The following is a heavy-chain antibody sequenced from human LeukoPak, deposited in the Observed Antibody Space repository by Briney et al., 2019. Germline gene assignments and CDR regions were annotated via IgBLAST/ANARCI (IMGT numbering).Heavy chain of an antibody. CDR1: GFAFRIYG. V-gene: IGHV3-33*01. CDR3: VRDRNNNYFDY. CDR2: IWPGGTRS. Sequence: PGRSLKLSRTASGFAFRIYGMRWVRQEPGKGLEWVAFIWPGGTRSFYADSVRGRFTISRDDSNNTVYLHMSSLKAEDTALYYCVRDRNNNYFDYWGQGTLLTVSS. J-gene: IGHJ4*02. D-gene: IGHD1-14*01.